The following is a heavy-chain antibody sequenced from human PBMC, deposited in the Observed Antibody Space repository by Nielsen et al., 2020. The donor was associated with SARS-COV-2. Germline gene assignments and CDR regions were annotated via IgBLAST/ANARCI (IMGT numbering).Heavy chain of an antibody. D-gene: IGHD2-2*01. CDR1: GYTFTGHY. CDR3: AREWMGCSSTSCLPKLTYYYYGMDV. J-gene: IGHJ6*02. CDR2: INPNSGGT. Sequence: ASVKVSCKASGYTFTGHYMHWVRQAPGQGLEWMGRINPNSGGTNYAQKLQGRVTMTTDTSTSTAYMELRSLRSDDTAVYYCAREWMGCSSTSCLPKLTYYYYGMDVWGQGTTVTVSS. V-gene: IGHV1-2*06.